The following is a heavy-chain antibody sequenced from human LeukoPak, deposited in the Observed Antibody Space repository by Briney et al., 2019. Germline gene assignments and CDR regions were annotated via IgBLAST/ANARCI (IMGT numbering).Heavy chain of an antibody. CDR2: ISSSSSYI. D-gene: IGHD6-19*01. CDR3: AREGPYSSGWYYFDY. Sequence: GGSLRLSCAASGFTFSSYSMNWVRQAPGKGLEWVSSISSSSSYIYYADSVKGRFTISRDNAKNSLYLQMNSLRAEDTAVYYCAREGPYSSGWYYFDYWGQGTLVTVSS. V-gene: IGHV3-21*01. J-gene: IGHJ4*02. CDR1: GFTFSSYS.